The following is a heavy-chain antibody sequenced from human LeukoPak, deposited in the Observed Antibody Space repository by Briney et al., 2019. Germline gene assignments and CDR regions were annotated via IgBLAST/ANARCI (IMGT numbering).Heavy chain of an antibody. CDR2: ISSSSSYI. Sequence: GGSLRLSCAASGFTFSSNSMNWVRQAPGKGLEWVSSISSSSSYIYYADSVKGRFTISRDNAKNSLYLQMNSLRAEDTAVYYCARVGYSYGYVDYWGQGTLVTVSS. D-gene: IGHD5-18*01. CDR1: GFTFSSNS. J-gene: IGHJ4*02. CDR3: ARVGYSYGYVDY. V-gene: IGHV3-21*01.